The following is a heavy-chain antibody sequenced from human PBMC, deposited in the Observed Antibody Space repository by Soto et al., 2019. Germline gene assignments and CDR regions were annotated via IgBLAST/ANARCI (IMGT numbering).Heavy chain of an antibody. CDR2: ISAYNGNT. Sequence: QVQLVQSGAEVKKPGASVKVSCKASGYTFTSYGISWVRQAPGQGLEWMGWISAYNGNTNYAQKLQGRVTMTTDTYKSTACMERRSLRSDDTAVYYCARDGKVGGVRSYYDYGMDVWGQGTTVTVSS. J-gene: IGHJ6*02. V-gene: IGHV1-18*01. CDR1: GYTFTSYG. CDR3: ARDGKVGGVRSYYDYGMDV. D-gene: IGHD3-16*01.